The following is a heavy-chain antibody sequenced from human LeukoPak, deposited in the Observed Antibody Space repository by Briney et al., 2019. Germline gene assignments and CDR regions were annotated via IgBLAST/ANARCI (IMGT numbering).Heavy chain of an antibody. J-gene: IGHJ6*02. CDR2: ISAYNGNT. Sequence: GASVKVSCKASGYTFTSYGISWVRQAPGQGLEWMGWISAYNGNTNYAQKLQGRVTMTTDTSTSTAYMELRSLRSDDTAVYYCARGNFRLQYPYYYYGMDVWSQGTTVTVSS. CDR1: GYTFTSYG. CDR3: ARGNFRLQYPYYYYGMDV. D-gene: IGHD4-11*01. V-gene: IGHV1-18*01.